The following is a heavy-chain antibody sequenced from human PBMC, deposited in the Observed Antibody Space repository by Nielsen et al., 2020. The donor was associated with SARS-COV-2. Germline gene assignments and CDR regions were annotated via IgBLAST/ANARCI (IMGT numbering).Heavy chain of an antibody. CDR3: ARAPRITIFGVVSYFDY. J-gene: IGHJ4*02. Sequence: SETLSLTCAVYGGSFSGYYWSWIRQPPGKGLEWIGEINHSGSTNYNPSLKSRVTISVDTSKNQFSLKLSSVTAADTAVYYCARAPRITIFGVVSYFDYWGQGTLVTVSS. D-gene: IGHD3-3*01. CDR1: GGSFSGYY. V-gene: IGHV4-34*01. CDR2: INHSGST.